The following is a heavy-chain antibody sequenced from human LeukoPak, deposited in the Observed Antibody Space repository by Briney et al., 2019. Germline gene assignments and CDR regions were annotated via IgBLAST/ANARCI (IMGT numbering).Heavy chain of an antibody. CDR2: IRYDGSNK. J-gene: IGHJ4*02. CDR1: GFSFSSYG. V-gene: IGHV3-30*02. Sequence: GSLRLSCAASGFSFSSYGMHWVRQAPGKGLEWVAFIRYDGSNKYYADSVKGRFTISRDNSKNTLYLQMNSLRAGDTAVYYCAKPHFDDWGQGTLVTVSS. CDR3: AKPHFDD.